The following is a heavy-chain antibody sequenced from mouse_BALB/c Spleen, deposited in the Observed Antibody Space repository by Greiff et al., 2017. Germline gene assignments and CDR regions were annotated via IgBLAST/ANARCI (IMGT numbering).Heavy chain of an antibody. D-gene: IGHD2-1*01. Sequence: EVQLQQSGPGLVKPSQSLSFTCSVTGYSITSGYYRNWIRQFPGNKLEWMGYISYDGSNNYNPSLKNRISITRDTSKNQFFLKLNSVTTEDTATYYCASLYGNYGFAYWGQGTLVTVSA. J-gene: IGHJ3*01. CDR3: ASLYGNYGFAY. V-gene: IGHV3-6*02. CDR1: GYSITSGYY. CDR2: ISYDGSN.